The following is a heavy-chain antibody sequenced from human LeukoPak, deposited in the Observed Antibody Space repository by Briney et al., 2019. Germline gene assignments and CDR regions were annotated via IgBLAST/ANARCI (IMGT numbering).Heavy chain of an antibody. CDR3: GRSYSSGWGAVSYFDY. CDR1: GGSISGYY. V-gene: IGHV4-59*08. J-gene: IGHJ4*02. D-gene: IGHD6-19*01. Sequence: SETLSLTCTVSGGSISGYYWSWIRQSPGKGLKWIGYIYYSGSTNYNPSLKSRVTISLDTSKNQFSLKLSSVTAADTAVYYCGRSYSSGWGAVSYFDYWGQGTLVTVSS. CDR2: IYYSGST.